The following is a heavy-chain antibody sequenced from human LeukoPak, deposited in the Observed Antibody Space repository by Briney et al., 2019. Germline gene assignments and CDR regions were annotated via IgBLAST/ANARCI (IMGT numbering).Heavy chain of an antibody. V-gene: IGHV3-53*01. CDR3: AREVGGSRVGEDYYYGMDV. J-gene: IGHJ6*02. CDR2: IYSGGST. CDR1: GFTVSSNY. Sequence: GGSLRLSCAASGFTVSSNYMSWVRQAPGKGLEWVSVIYSGGSTYYADSVKGRFTISRDNSKNTLYLQMNSLRAEDTAVYYCAREVGGSRVGEDYYYGMDVWGQGTTVTVSS. D-gene: IGHD3-16*01.